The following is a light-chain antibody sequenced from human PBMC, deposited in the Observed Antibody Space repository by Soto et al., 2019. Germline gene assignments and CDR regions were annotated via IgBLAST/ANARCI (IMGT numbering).Light chain of an antibody. J-gene: IGKJ1*01. CDR1: QSVSNNY. V-gene: IGKV3-20*01. Sequence: EIVMTQSPATLSVVPGERATLSCRASQSVSNNYLAWYQQKPGQAPRLLIYGASNRATGIPDRFSGSGSGTDFTLTISRLEPEDFAVYYCQQYGSSGTFGQGTKVDI. CDR2: GAS. CDR3: QQYGSSGT.